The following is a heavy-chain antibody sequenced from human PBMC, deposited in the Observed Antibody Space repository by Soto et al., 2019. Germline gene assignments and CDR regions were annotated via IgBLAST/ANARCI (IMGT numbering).Heavy chain of an antibody. Sequence: EVQLVESGGGLVQPGGSLRLSCAASGFTFNSHWMHWVRQAPGKGLVWVSSIKGDESSTSYADSVKGRFTISRDNAKNTLYLQMNSLRAEETAVYYCARGGLGTYLLDYWGQGALVTVSS. CDR2: IKGDESST. V-gene: IGHV3-74*01. CDR1: GFTFNSHW. CDR3: ARGGLGTYLLDY. D-gene: IGHD3-10*01. J-gene: IGHJ4*02.